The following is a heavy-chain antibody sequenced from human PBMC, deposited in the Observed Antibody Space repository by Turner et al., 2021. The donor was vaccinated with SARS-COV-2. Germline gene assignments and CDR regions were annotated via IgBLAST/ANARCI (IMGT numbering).Heavy chain of an antibody. Sequence: QVQLQESGPGLVKPSETPSPTRTVSGGSISDYYWNWIRQPPGKGLEWIGYIYYSGSTNYNPSLKSRVTISVDTSKNQFSLKLSSVTAADTAVYYCARGLYFDWLPDYWGQGTLVTVSS. CDR3: ARGLYFDWLPDY. V-gene: IGHV4-59*01. J-gene: IGHJ4*02. D-gene: IGHD3-9*01. CDR1: GGSISDYY. CDR2: IYYSGST.